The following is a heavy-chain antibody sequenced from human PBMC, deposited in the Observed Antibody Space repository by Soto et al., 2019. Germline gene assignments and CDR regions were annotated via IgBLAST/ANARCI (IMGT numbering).Heavy chain of an antibody. D-gene: IGHD1-1*01. CDR2: TSYDGSNT. CDR1: GFTFRSFV. J-gene: IGHJ6*02. Sequence: QVQLVESGGGVVQPGTSLRLSCVGSGFTFRSFVIHWVRQAPGKGLEWVALTSYDGSNTYYDDSVKGRFTISRDNSRNPVALHMQSLRLENKALNCCAQLRTTRLLDVRGQGT. V-gene: IGHV3-30*19. CDR3: AQLRTTRLLDV.